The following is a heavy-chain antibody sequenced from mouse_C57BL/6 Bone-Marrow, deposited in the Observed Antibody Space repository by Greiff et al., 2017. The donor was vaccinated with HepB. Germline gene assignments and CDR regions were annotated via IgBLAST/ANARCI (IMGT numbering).Heavy chain of an antibody. CDR1: GFTFSDYY. D-gene: IGHD2-1*01. CDR3: ARLLSYFDY. Sequence: DVKLVESEGGLVQPGSSMKLSCTASGFTFSDYYMAWVRQVPEKGLEWVANINYDGSSTYYLDSLKSRFIISRDNAKNILYLQMSSLKSEDTATYYCARLLSYFDYWGQGTTLTVSS. CDR2: INYDGSST. J-gene: IGHJ2*01. V-gene: IGHV5-16*01.